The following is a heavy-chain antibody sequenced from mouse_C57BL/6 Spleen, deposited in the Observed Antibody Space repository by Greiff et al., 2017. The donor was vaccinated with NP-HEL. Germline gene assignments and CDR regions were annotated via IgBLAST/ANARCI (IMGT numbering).Heavy chain of an antibody. D-gene: IGHD1-1*01. V-gene: IGHV1-26*01. CDR1: GYTFTDYY. CDR2: INPNNGGT. Sequence: VQLQQSGPELVKPGASVKISCKASGYTFTDYYMNWVKQSHGKSLEWIGDINPNNGGTSYNQKFKGKATLTVDKSSSTAYMELRSLTSEDSAVYYCARSEVITTVVAPDFDVWGTGTTVTVSS. J-gene: IGHJ1*03. CDR3: ARSEVITTVVAPDFDV.